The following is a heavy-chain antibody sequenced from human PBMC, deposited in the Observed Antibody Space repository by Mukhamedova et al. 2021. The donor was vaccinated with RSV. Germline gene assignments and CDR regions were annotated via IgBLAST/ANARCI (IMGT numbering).Heavy chain of an antibody. CDR3: ARDRSGRIDF. J-gene: IGHJ4*02. Sequence: TSSLKTRVTISVDTSKNQFSLRLASLTAADTAVYYCARDRSGRIDFWGQGTLITVS. V-gene: IGHV4-39*07. D-gene: IGHD3-3*01.